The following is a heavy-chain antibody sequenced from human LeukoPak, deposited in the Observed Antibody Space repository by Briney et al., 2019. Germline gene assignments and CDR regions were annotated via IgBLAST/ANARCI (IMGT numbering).Heavy chain of an antibody. J-gene: IGHJ6*02. Sequence: GGSLRLSCAASGFTFSSYAMHWVRQAPGKGLEWVAVISYDGSNKYYADSVKGRFTISRDRSKNTLYLQMNSLRAEDTAVYYCAKNNGDYYYYYGMDVWGQGTTVTVSS. CDR1: GFTFSSYA. CDR2: ISYDGSNK. V-gene: IGHV3-30-3*02. CDR3: AKNNGDYYYYYGMDV. D-gene: IGHD4-17*01.